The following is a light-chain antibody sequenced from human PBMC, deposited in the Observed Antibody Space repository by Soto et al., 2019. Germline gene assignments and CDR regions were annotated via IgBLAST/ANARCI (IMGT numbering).Light chain of an antibody. CDR3: QQRSNWPLT. CDR2: DVS. CDR1: QSVTTF. J-gene: IGKJ4*01. V-gene: IGKV3-11*01. Sequence: EIILTQSPATLSLSPGERATISCRASQSVTTFLAWYQQKPGQTPRLLIYDVSNRATGIPARFSGSGSGTDFTLTISSLEPEDFAVYYCQQRSNWPLTFGGGTKVEIK.